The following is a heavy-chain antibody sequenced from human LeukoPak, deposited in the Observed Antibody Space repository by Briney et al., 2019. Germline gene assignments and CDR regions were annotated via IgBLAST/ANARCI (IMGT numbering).Heavy chain of an antibody. V-gene: IGHV1-46*01. CDR3: ARDRMYYDFWSGYTLPDYGMDV. D-gene: IGHD3-3*01. CDR1: GYTFTSYY. Sequence: GSVKVSCKASGYTFTSYYMHWVRQAPGQGLEWMGIIKPSGGRTSYAQKVQGRVTITRDTTTSTVYMELSSLRSEDTAVYYCARDRMYYDFWSGYTLPDYGMDVWGQGTTVTVSS. J-gene: IGHJ6*02. CDR2: IKPSGGRT.